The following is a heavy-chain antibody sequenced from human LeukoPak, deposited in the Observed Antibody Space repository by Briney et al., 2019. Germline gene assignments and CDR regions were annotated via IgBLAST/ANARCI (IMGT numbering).Heavy chain of an antibody. J-gene: IGHJ4*02. Sequence: SVKVSCKASGGTFSSYAISWVRQGPGQGLEWMGRIIPIFGTANYAQKFQGRVTITTDESTSTAYMELSSLRSEDTAVYYCARDYYGGNLPLDYWGQGTLVTVSS. CDR1: GGTFSSYA. V-gene: IGHV1-69*05. CDR2: IIPIFGTA. D-gene: IGHD4-23*01. CDR3: ARDYYGGNLPLDY.